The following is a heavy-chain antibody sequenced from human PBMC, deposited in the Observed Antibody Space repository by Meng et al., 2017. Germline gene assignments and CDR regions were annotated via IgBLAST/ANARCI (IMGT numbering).Heavy chain of an antibody. Sequence: GESLKISCAASGFTFSSYAMHWVRQAPGKGLEWVAVISYDGSNKYYADSVKGRFTISRDNSKNTLYLQMNSLRAEDTAVYYCATLPMSSGSYLPHLYYYYGMDVWGQGNTVNGSS. D-gene: IGHD3-10*01. V-gene: IGHV3-30*04. CDR3: ATLPMSSGSYLPHLYYYYGMDV. CDR1: GFTFSSYA. CDR2: ISYDGSNK. J-gene: IGHJ6*02.